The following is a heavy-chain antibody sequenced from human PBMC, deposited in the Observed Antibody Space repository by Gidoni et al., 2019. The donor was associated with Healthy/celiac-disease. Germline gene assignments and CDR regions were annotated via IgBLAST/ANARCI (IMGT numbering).Heavy chain of an antibody. CDR3: AKVQGGYDLWYFDY. Sequence: EVQLLESGGGLVQPGGSLRHSCAASGFTFSSYAMRWVRQAPGKGLEWVSAISGSGGSTYYADSVKGRFTISRDKSKNTLYLQMNSLRAEDTAVYYCAKVQGGYDLWYFDYWGQGTLVTVSS. D-gene: IGHD5-12*01. CDR1: GFTFSSYA. CDR2: ISGSGGST. V-gene: IGHV3-23*01. J-gene: IGHJ4*02.